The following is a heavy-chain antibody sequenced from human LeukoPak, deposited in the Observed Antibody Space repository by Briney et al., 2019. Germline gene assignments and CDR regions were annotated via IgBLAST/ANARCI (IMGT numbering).Heavy chain of an antibody. CDR1: GCTFTSYD. J-gene: IGHJ4*02. D-gene: IGHD3-10*01. CDR2: MNPNSGNT. V-gene: IGHV1-8*01. Sequence: GASVKVSCKASGCTFTSYDINWVRQATGQGLEWMGWMNPNSGNTGYVQKFQGRVTMTRNTSISTAYMELSSLRSEDTAVYYCARGPMVRGADYWGQGTLVTVSS. CDR3: ARGPMVRGADY.